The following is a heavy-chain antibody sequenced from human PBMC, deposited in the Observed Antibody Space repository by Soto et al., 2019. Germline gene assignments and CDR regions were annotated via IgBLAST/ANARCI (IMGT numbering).Heavy chain of an antibody. CDR1: GGSISSSSYY. J-gene: IGHJ3*02. D-gene: IGHD4-17*01. Sequence: SETLSLTCTVSGGSISSSSYYWGWIRQPPGKGLEWIGSIYYSGSTYYNPSLKSRVTISVDTSKNQFSLKLSSVTAADTAVYYCARPATVTTGDLWAFDIWGQGTMVTVSS. CDR3: ARPATVTTGDLWAFDI. CDR2: IYYSGST. V-gene: IGHV4-39*01.